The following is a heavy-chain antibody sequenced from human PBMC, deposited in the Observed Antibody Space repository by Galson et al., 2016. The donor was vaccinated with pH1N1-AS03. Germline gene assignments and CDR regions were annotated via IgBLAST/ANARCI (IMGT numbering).Heavy chain of an antibody. V-gene: IGHV1-3*01. CDR2: INADNTDT. CDR3: ARTNYYHSSGDN. J-gene: IGHJ4*02. CDR1: GYTFTNYA. D-gene: IGHD3-22*01. Sequence: SVKVSCKASGYTFTNYAVHWVRQAPGQRLEWMGWINADNTDTKYSQKFQDRVTITRDTFATTAYMELSSLRSEDTAVYYCARTNYYHSSGDNWGQGTLVTVSS.